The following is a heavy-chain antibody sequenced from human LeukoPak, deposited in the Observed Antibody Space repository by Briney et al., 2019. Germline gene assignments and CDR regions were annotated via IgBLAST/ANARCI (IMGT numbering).Heavy chain of an antibody. CDR2: ISGSGGST. D-gene: IGHD6-13*01. CDR3: AKVGRGAAAINLFDY. J-gene: IGHJ4*02. Sequence: GGSLRLSCAASRSTFSSYAMSWVRQAPGKGLEWVSAISGSGGSTYYADSVKGRFTISRDNSKNTLYLQMNSLRAEDTAVYYCAKVGRGAAAINLFDYWGQGTLVTVSS. V-gene: IGHV3-23*01. CDR1: RSTFSSYA.